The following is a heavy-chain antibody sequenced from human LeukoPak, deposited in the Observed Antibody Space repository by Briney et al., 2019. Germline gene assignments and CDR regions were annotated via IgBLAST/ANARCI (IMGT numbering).Heavy chain of an antibody. CDR1: GFTFSSYG. J-gene: IGHJ6*02. V-gene: IGHV3-30*03. D-gene: IGHD6-19*01. CDR3: ARRGQWPDV. CDR2: ISYDGSNK. Sequence: GGSLRLSCAASGFTFSSYGMHWVRQAPGKGLEWVAVISYDGSNKYYADSVKGRFTISRDNSKNTLYLQMNSLRAEDTAVYYCARRGQWPDVWGQGTTVTVSS.